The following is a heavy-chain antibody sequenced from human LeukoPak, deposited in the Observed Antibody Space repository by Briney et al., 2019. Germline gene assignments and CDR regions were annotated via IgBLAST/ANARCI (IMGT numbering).Heavy chain of an antibody. J-gene: IGHJ3*02. CDR2: IYSGGST. CDR1: GFTVSSNY. D-gene: IGHD3-22*01. Sequence: GGSLRLSCAASGFTVSSNYMSWVRQAPGKGLEWGSVIYSGGSTYYPDSVKGRFTISRDNSNNTLYLQMNSLRAEDTAVYYCARVPTQYYYDSSGYYIRFSSLPGAFDIWGQGTMVTVSS. CDR3: ARVPTQYYYDSSGYYIRFSSLPGAFDI. V-gene: IGHV3-53*01.